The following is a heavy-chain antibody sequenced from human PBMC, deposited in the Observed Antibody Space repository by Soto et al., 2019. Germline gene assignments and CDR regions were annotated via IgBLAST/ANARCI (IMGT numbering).Heavy chain of an antibody. V-gene: IGHV4-4*07. J-gene: IGHJ4*02. CDR2: IYTSGAT. CDR1: GDSISTYY. D-gene: IGHD3-10*01. Sequence: SETLSLTCTVSGDSISTYYWNWIRQPAGKALEWIGRIYTSGATNYNPSLRSRVAMSVDTSKNQFSLELSSVTAADTAVYYCARRASGSGRHFDNWGQGTLVTVSS. CDR3: ARRASGSGRHFDN.